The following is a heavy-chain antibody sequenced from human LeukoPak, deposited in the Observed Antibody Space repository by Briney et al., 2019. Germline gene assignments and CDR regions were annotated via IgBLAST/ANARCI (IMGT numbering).Heavy chain of an antibody. Sequence: PGGSLRLSCAASGFTVSSNYMSWVRQAPGKGLEWVAVISYDGSNKYYADSVKGRFTISRDNSKNTLYLQMNSLRAEDTAVYYCAKVKMVRGVTPKIDYWGQGTLVTVSS. CDR2: ISYDGSNK. V-gene: IGHV3-30*18. D-gene: IGHD3-10*01. J-gene: IGHJ4*02. CDR1: GFTVSSNY. CDR3: AKVKMVRGVTPKIDY.